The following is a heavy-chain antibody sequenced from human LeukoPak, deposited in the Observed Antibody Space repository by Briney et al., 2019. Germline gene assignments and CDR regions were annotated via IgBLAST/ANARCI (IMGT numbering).Heavy chain of an antibody. D-gene: IGHD6-19*01. Sequence: GGSLRLSCAGSGFTFHDYPMHWVRQPPGKGLVWVSLIRWDGGEIHYSDSLKGRFTISRDNSKNSLFLQMNSLGIEDTVLYYCAKATSSGWGYAFDVWGRGTMVTDSA. V-gene: IGHV3-43*01. CDR3: AKATSSGWGYAFDV. CDR1: GFTFHDYP. J-gene: IGHJ3*01. CDR2: IRWDGGEI.